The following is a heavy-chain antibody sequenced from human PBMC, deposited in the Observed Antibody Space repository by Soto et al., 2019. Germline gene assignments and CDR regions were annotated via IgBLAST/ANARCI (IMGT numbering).Heavy chain of an antibody. CDR1: GFPFTRYW. Sequence: EVQLVESGGGLVQPGGSLRLSCAASGFPFTRYWMHWVRQAPGKGLVWVSRINSDGSTTTYADSVKGRLTISRDNAKNTLYLQMNSLRVEDTAVYYCARDGEGYWGQGTLVTVSS. CDR3: ARDGEGY. CDR2: INSDGSTT. J-gene: IGHJ4*02. V-gene: IGHV3-74*01. D-gene: IGHD2-21*01.